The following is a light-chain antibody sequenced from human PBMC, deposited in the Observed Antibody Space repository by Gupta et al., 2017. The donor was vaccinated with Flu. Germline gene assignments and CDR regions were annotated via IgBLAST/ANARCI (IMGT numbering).Light chain of an antibody. V-gene: IGLV3-25*03. Sequence: LPQPPPVLVSPGQTATITCSGDTLSTQNSYWYQQKPGQAPVLLLFNDTERPSGSPERFSGSNSGTTATFTISGVRAEDEAAYYCQSADNSGTYLLFGGGTKLTVL. CDR2: NDT. J-gene: IGLJ2*01. CDR3: QSADNSGTYLL. CDR1: TLSTQN.